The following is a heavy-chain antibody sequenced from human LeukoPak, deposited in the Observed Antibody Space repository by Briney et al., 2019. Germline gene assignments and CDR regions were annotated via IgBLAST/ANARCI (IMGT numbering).Heavy chain of an antibody. CDR2: IYYSGST. J-gene: IGHJ6*02. CDR3: ARDFGRFTAYGMDV. D-gene: IGHD2-15*01. Sequence: TLSLTCTVSGGSISSGGYYWSWIRQHPGKGLEWVGYIYYSGSTYYNPSLKSRVTISVDTSKNQFSLKLSSVTAADTAVYYCARDFGRFTAYGMDVWGQGTTVTVSS. V-gene: IGHV4-31*03. CDR1: GGSISSGGYY.